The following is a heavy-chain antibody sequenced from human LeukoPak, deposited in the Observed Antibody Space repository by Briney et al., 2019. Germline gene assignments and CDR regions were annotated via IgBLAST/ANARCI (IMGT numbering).Heavy chain of an antibody. D-gene: IGHD3-22*01. J-gene: IGHJ4*02. V-gene: IGHV3-53*01. CDR2: LYSDGTT. CDR1: GFTVSRCY. CDR3: ARAAYDSNGFTANHDY. Sequence: GGSLRLSCAGSGFTVSRCYMSWVRQAPGKGLEWISVLYSDGTTFYADSVKGRFTISRDNSKNTLHLQMNNLRAEDTAVYYCARAAYDSNGFTANHDYWGQGTLVTVSS.